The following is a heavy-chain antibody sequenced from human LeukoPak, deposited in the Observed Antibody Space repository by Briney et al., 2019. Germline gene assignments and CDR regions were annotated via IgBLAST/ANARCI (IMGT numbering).Heavy chain of an antibody. V-gene: IGHV5-51*01. J-gene: IGHJ3*02. CDR2: IYPGDSDT. CDR1: GYGFTSYW. D-gene: IGHD3-22*01. CDR3: ARPPLRDEYYYDSSMFWAFDI. Sequence: PGESLQISCKGSGYGFTSYWIGWVRPMPGKGLEWMGIIYPGDSDTRYSPSFQGQVTISADKSISTAYLQWSSLKASDTAMYYCARPPLRDEYYYDSSMFWAFDIWGQGTMVTVSS.